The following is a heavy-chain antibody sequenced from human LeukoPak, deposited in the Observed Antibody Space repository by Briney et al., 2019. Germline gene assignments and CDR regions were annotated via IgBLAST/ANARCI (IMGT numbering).Heavy chain of an antibody. CDR1: GDSSYNSVYN. J-gene: IGHJ4*02. V-gene: IGHV4-39*07. CDR2: IDYSGST. D-gene: IGHD6-19*01. Sequence: SETLSLTCTVSGDSSYNSVYNWAWIRQPPGRGLEWIGSIDYSGSTYYNPSLKTRATISVDKSKNQLSLKLNSVTAAGTAVYYCAREYTLYRSGWFLDYWGQGTLVTVSS. CDR3: AREYTLYRSGWFLDY.